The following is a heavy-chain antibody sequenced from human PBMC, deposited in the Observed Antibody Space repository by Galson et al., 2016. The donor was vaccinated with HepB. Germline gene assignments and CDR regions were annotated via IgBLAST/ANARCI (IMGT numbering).Heavy chain of an antibody. CDR2: IIPIFGTA. CDR3: ARARRAQSYYYGMDV. V-gene: IGHV1-69*01. Sequence: SCKASGGTFSSYAINWVRQAPGQGLEWMGGIIPIFGTANYPHKFQGRVTITADESTSTAYMELSSLRSEDTAVYYCARARRAQSYYYGMDVWGQGTTVTVAS. J-gene: IGHJ6*02. CDR1: GGTFSSYA.